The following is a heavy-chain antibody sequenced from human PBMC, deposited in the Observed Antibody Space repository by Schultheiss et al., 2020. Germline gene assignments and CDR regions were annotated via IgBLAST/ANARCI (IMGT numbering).Heavy chain of an antibody. J-gene: IGHJ6*02. CDR1: GFTFSSYS. CDR3: AKEMLATDREYYYYGMDV. CDR2: ISSSSSYI. D-gene: IGHD1-1*01. V-gene: IGHV3-21*01. Sequence: GGSLRLSCAASGFTFSSYSMNWVRQAPGKGLEWVSSISSSSSYIYYADSVKGRFTISRDNAKNSLYLQMNSLRGEDTAVYYCAKEMLATDREYYYYGMDVWGQGTTVTVSS.